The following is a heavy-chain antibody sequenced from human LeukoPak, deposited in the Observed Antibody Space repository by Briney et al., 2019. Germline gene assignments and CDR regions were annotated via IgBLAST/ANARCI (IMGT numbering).Heavy chain of an antibody. CDR1: GGSISSGDYY. CDR2: IYYSGST. Sequence: PSETLSLTCTVSGGSISSGDYYWSWIRQPPGKGLEWIGYIYYSGSTYYNPSLKSRVAMSVDTSKNQFSLKLSSVTAADTAVYYCASLYGSGSYSKLDYWGQGTLVTVSS. D-gene: IGHD3-10*01. CDR3: ASLYGSGSYSKLDY. V-gene: IGHV4-30-4*08. J-gene: IGHJ4*02.